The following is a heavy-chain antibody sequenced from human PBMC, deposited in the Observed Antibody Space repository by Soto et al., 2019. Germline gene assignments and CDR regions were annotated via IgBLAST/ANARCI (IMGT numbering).Heavy chain of an antibody. D-gene: IGHD2-2*01. J-gene: IGHJ6*03. V-gene: IGHV3-23*01. CDR2: ISGSGDST. Sequence: GGSLRLSCVASGFTFSSYAMSWVRQAPGKGLQWVSGISGSGDSTYYADSVKDRFTISRDNSKNTLYLQMNSLRVEDTAVYYCAKSSTWAHYYYMDVWGKGTTVTVSS. CDR1: GFTFSSYA. CDR3: AKSSTWAHYYYMDV.